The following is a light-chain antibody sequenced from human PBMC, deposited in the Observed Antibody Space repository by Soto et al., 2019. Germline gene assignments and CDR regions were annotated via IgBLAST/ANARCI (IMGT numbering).Light chain of an antibody. V-gene: IGLV2-14*01. Sequence: QSVLTQPASVSGSPGQSITISCTGTSGDIGSYNRVSWYQQHSGKAPKLIIYEVTDRPSGVSNRFSGSKSGNTASLTISGLQAEDEAEYYCSSYTNINTRAGVFGTGTKLTVL. CDR3: SSYTNINTRAGV. CDR1: SGDIGSYNR. J-gene: IGLJ1*01. CDR2: EVT.